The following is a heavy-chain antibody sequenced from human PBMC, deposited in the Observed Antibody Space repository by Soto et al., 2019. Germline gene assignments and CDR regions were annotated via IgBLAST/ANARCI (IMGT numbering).Heavy chain of an antibody. J-gene: IGHJ4*02. Sequence: GGSLRLSCAASGFTFSPYTMHWVRQTPGKGLEWEAVISYDGSDKYYAGSVRGRFTISRDNSKNTLFLQMNSLRAEDTALYYCARGGGFCGADCYKGGIDYWGQGALVTGSS. CDR3: ARGGGFCGADCYKGGIDY. D-gene: IGHD2-21*02. CDR2: ISYDGSDK. CDR1: GFTFSPYT. V-gene: IGHV3-30-3*01.